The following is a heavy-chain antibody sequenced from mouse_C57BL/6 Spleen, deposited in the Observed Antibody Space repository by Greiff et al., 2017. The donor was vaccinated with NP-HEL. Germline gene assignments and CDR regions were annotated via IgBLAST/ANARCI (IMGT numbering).Heavy chain of an antibody. CDR3: ARYYYDYDDGYYAMDY. V-gene: IGHV1-53*01. D-gene: IGHD2-4*01. J-gene: IGHJ4*01. Sequence: QVQLQQPGTELVKPGASVKLSCKASGYTFTSYWMHWVKQRPGQGLEWIGNINPSNGGTNYNEKFQSKATLTVDKSSSTAYMQLSSLTSEDSAVYYFARYYYDYDDGYYAMDYWGQGTSVTVSS. CDR1: GYTFTSYW. CDR2: INPSNGGT.